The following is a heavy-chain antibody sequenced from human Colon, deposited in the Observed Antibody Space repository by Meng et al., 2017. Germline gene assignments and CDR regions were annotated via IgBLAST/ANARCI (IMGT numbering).Heavy chain of an antibody. D-gene: IGHD2-15*01. J-gene: IGHJ4*02. CDR3: AILYSVAVVAATRIDY. CDR2: IIPILGIA. V-gene: IGHV1-69*02. CDR1: GGTFSSYT. Sequence: SVKVSCKASGGTFSSYTISWVRQAPGQGLEWMGRIIPILGIANYAQKFQGRVTITADKSTSTAYMELSSLRSEDTAVYYCAILYSVAVVAATRIDYWGQGTLVTVYS.